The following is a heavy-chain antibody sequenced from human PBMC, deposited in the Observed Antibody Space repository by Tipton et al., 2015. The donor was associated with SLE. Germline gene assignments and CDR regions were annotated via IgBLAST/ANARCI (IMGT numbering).Heavy chain of an antibody. Sequence: QSGPEVKKPGASVKVSCKASGYTFTSYGISWVRQAPGQGLEWMGWISAYNGNTNYAQKLQGRVTMTRNTSISTAYMELSSLRSEDTAVYYCARWGVLTGYYYYFDYWGQGTLVTVSS. J-gene: IGHJ4*02. V-gene: IGHV1-18*01. CDR3: ARWGVLTGYYYYFDY. CDR1: GYTFTSYG. D-gene: IGHD3-9*01. CDR2: ISAYNGNT.